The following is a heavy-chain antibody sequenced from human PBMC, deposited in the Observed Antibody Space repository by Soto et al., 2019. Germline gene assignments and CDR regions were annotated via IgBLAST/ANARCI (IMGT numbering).Heavy chain of an antibody. CDR1: RFTFTSYA. J-gene: IGHJ4*02. CDR3: AKDVVGGSLFRGAFNY. Sequence: EVELLESGGGLVQPGGSLRLSCVASRFTFTSYAMSWVRQAPGKGLEWVAAISASGGATIHADSVKGRLTISTDNSKSTLDRQMNSRRGKDTAVYYWAKDVVGGSLFRGAFNYWGQGNQVTVSS. D-gene: IGHD2-15*01. V-gene: IGHV3-23*01. CDR2: ISASGGAT.